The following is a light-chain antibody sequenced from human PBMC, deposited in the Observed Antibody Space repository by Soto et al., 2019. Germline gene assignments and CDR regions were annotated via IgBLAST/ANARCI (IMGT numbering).Light chain of an antibody. Sequence: QSALTQPPSASGSPGQSGTISCTGTSTDVGASNYVSWYQQHPGKAPKLMIYDVSKRPSGVPYRFSGSKSGNAASLTVSWLQGEDEADYYCSSYAGSSWVFGGGTKLTVL. CDR1: STDVGASNY. V-gene: IGLV2-8*01. CDR2: DVS. J-gene: IGLJ3*02. CDR3: SSYAGSSWV.